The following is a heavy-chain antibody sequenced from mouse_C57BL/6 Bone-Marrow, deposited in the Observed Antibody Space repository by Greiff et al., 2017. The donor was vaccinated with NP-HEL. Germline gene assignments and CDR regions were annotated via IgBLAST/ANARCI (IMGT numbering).Heavy chain of an antibody. Sequence: EVKVVESEGGLVQPGSSMKLSCTASGFTFSDYYMAWVRQVPEKGLEWVANINYDGSSTYYLDSLKSRFIISRDNAKNILYLQMSSLKSEDTATYYCAREGDGSYFDYWGQGTTLTVSS. D-gene: IGHD2-3*01. CDR2: INYDGSST. CDR1: GFTFSDYY. J-gene: IGHJ2*01. CDR3: AREGDGSYFDY. V-gene: IGHV5-16*01.